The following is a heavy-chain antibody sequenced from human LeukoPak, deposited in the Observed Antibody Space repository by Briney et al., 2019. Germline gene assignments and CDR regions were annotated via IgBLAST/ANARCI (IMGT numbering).Heavy chain of an antibody. D-gene: IGHD1-26*01. J-gene: IGHJ4*02. CDR3: ARDNMLGYYFDY. CDR2: IKQDGSEK. V-gene: IGHV3-7*01. Sequence: GGSLRLSCAASGFTFSAYSMSWVRQAPGKGLEWVANIKQDGSEKYYVDSVRGRFTISRDNAKNSLYLQMNSLRAGDTAVYFCARDNMLGYYFDYWGQGTLVTVSS. CDR1: GFTFSAYS.